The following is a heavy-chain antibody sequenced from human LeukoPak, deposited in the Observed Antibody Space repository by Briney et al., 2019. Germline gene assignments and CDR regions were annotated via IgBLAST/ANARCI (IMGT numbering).Heavy chain of an antibody. Sequence: SVKVSCKASGGTFSSYAISWVRQAPGQGLEWMGRIIPILGIANCAQKFQGRVTITADKSTSTAYMELSSLRSEDTAVYYCARDDMGGYSGYDNYFDYWGQGTLVTVSS. V-gene: IGHV1-69*04. CDR3: ARDDMGGYSGYDNYFDY. J-gene: IGHJ4*02. D-gene: IGHD5-12*01. CDR1: GGTFSSYA. CDR2: IIPILGIA.